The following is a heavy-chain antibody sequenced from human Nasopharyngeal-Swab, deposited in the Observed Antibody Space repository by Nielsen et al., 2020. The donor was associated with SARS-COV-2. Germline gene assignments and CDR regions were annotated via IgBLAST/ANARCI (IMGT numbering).Heavy chain of an antibody. Sequence: GESLKISCAASGFTFNNYWMTWVRQAPGKGLEWVANIKQDGSEKYYVESVKGRFTISRDNAKNSLYLQMNSLRAEDTAVYYCARIAFGGVIVGVYYFDYWGQGTLVTVSS. J-gene: IGHJ4*02. V-gene: IGHV3-7*01. D-gene: IGHD3-16*02. CDR2: IKQDGSEK. CDR3: ARIAFGGVIVGVYYFDY. CDR1: GFTFNNYW.